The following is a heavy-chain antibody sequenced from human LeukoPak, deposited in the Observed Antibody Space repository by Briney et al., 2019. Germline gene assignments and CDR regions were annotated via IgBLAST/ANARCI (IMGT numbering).Heavy chain of an antibody. V-gene: IGHV1-46*01. CDR1: GYTFTSYY. Sequence: ASVKVSCKASGYTFTSYYMHWVRQAPGQGLEWMGIINPSGGSTSYAQKFQGRVTMTRDMSTSTVYMELSSLRSEDTAVYYCARGTGLEPPRNYYYYYMDVWGKGTTVTVSS. D-gene: IGHD1-1*01. J-gene: IGHJ6*03. CDR3: ARGTGLEPPRNYYYYYMDV. CDR2: INPSGGST.